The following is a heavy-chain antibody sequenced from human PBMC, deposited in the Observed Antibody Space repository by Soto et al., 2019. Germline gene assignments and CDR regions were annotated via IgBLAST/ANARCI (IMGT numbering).Heavy chain of an antibody. J-gene: IGHJ4*02. V-gene: IGHV4-59*08. Sequence: PSETLSLTCTVSGGSISSYYWSWIRQPPGKGLEWIGYIYYSGSTYYNPSLKSRVTISVDTSKNQFSLKLSSVTAADTAVYYCARGEMATLYFDYWGQGTLVTVSS. CDR1: GGSISSYY. CDR2: IYYSGST. CDR3: ARGEMATLYFDY. D-gene: IGHD5-12*01.